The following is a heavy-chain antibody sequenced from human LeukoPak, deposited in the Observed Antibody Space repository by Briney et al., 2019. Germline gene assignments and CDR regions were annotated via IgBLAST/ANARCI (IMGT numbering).Heavy chain of an antibody. CDR2: MNPNSGKT. CDR3: ARRTLTTVVTQLGY. Sequence: GASVKVSCKASGGTFSSYAISWVRQATGQGLEWMGWMNPNSGKTGYAQKFQGRVTMTRNTSISTAYMELSSLRSEDTAVYYCARRTLTTVVTQLGYWGQGTLVTVSS. D-gene: IGHD4-23*01. CDR1: GGTFSSYA. J-gene: IGHJ4*02. V-gene: IGHV1-8*02.